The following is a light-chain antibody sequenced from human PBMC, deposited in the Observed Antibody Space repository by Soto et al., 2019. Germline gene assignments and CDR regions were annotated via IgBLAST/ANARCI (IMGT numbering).Light chain of an antibody. Sequence: EIVLTQSPGTLSLSPGERVTLSCRASQRVSSSYLAWYQQKPGQAPRLLIYGTSSRATGIPDRFSGSGSRTDFTLTISRLEPEDFAVYYCHQYGSSPRTFGMGTKVEIK. J-gene: IGKJ1*01. CDR2: GTS. V-gene: IGKV3-20*01. CDR3: HQYGSSPRT. CDR1: QRVSSSY.